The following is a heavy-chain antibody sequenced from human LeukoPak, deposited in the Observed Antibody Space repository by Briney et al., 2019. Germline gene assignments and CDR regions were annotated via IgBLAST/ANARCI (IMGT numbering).Heavy chain of an antibody. D-gene: IGHD3-10*01. J-gene: IGHJ4*02. CDR1: GFTFSSYA. CDR3: ARTSWFGELDYFDY. V-gene: IGHV3-30*04. CDR2: ISYDGSNK. Sequence: GGSLRFSCAASGFTFSSYARHGVAQAPGKGREGWAVISYDGSNKYYADSVKGRFTISRDNSKNTLYLQMNSLRAEDTAVYYCARTSWFGELDYFDYWGQGTLVTVSS.